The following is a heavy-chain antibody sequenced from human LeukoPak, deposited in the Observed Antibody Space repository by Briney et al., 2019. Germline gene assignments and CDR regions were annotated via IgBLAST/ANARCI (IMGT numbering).Heavy chain of an antibody. CDR3: ASWSPSSSSGFDY. J-gene: IGHJ4*02. V-gene: IGHV4-31*03. CDR1: GGSISSGGYY. Sequence: SETLSLTCTVSGGSISSGGYYWSWIRQHPGKGLEWIGYIYYSGSTYYNPSLKSRVTISVDTSKNQFSLKLSSVPAADTAVYYCASWSPSSSSGFDYWGQGTLVTVSS. D-gene: IGHD6-6*01. CDR2: IYYSGST.